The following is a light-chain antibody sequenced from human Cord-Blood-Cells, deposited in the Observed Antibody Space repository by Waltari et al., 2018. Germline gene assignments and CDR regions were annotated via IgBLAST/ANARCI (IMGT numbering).Light chain of an antibody. CDR3: QQYNNWPYT. CDR1: PSVSSN. CDR2: GAS. V-gene: IGKV3-15*01. J-gene: IGKJ2*01. Sequence: EIVMTQSPATLSVSPGERATLSCRASPSVSSNLAWYQQKPGQAPRLLIYGASTRATGIPAMFSGSGSGTEFTLTISSLQSEDFAVYYCQQYNNWPYTFGQGTKLEIK.